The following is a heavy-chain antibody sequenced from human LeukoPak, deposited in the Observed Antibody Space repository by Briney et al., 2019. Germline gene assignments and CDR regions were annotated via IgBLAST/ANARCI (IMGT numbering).Heavy chain of an antibody. V-gene: IGHV4-59*01. CDR2: IYYSGST. CDR1: GGSISSYY. CDR3: AKVYYSNSYDYWYFDL. J-gene: IGHJ2*01. D-gene: IGHD6-13*01. Sequence: PSETLSLTCTVSGGSISSYYWSWIRQPPGKGLEWIGYIYYSGSTNYNPSLKSRVTISVDTSKNQFSLKLSSVTAADTAVYYCAKVYYSNSYDYWYFDLWGRGTLVTVSS.